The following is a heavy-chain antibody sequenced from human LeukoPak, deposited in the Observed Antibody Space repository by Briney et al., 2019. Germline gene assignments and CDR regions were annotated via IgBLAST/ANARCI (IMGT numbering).Heavy chain of an antibody. CDR1: GYTFGSDD. J-gene: IGHJ4*02. Sequence: SVKVSCKASGYTFGSDDINWVRQATGQGLEWMGGIILIFGAANYAQKFQGRVTITADESTSTAYMELSSLRSEDTAVYYCARGEVPPHYFDYWGQGTLVTVSS. V-gene: IGHV1-69*13. CDR3: ARGEVPPHYFDY. CDR2: IILIFGAA.